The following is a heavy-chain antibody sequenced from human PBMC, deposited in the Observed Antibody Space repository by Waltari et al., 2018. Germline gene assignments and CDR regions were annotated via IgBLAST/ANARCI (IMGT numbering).Heavy chain of an antibody. V-gene: IGHV5-51*01. CDR1: GYSFTSYW. D-gene: IGHD3-10*01. Sequence: EVQLLQSGAEVNKPGGSLKIACKGSGYSFTSYWSRWVRQMPWKGLDWMGIIYPGDSDTRYSPSFQGQVTISADKSISTAYLQWSSLKASDTAMYYCARPRYYGSGSYKYTWFDYWGQGTLVTVSS. CDR2: IYPGDSDT. CDR3: ARPRYYGSGSYKYTWFDY. J-gene: IGHJ4*02.